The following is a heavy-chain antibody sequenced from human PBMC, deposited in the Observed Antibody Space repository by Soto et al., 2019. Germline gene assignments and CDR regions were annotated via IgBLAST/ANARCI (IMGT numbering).Heavy chain of an antibody. Sequence: TLSLTCAVSGGSISTGGYSWSWIRQPPGKGLERIGYIYQSGSTSYNPSLRSRVTISLDGSKNQFSLNLSSVTAADTAVYYCARGDFGVTNNFDSWGQGTLVTVSS. V-gene: IGHV4-30-2*01. CDR1: GGSISTGGYS. CDR3: ARGDFGVTNNFDS. J-gene: IGHJ4*02. D-gene: IGHD3-3*01. CDR2: IYQSGST.